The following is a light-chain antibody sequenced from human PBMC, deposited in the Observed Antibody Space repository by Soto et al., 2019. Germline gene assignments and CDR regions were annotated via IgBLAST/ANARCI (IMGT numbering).Light chain of an antibody. CDR2: DAS. CDR1: QDISNY. Sequence: DIQMTQSPSSLSASVGDRVTITCQASQDISNYLNWYQQKPGKAPKLLIYDASNLETGVPSRFSGSGCGTDFTFTISCLQPEDIATYFCQQYDNLPSWTFGQGTKVEIK. CDR3: QQYDNLPSWT. J-gene: IGKJ1*01. V-gene: IGKV1-33*01.